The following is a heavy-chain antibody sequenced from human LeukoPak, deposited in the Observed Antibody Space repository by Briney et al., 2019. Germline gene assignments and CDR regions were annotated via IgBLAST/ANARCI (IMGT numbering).Heavy chain of an antibody. J-gene: IGHJ4*02. CDR1: GYPFIAHF. Sequence: ASVKVSCKASGYPFIAHFLNWVRQAPGQGLEWMGNIDTTTGNPRYAQDFTGRFVFSLDTSVSTAYLQITSLKADDTAAYYCVRGTPTPGMDYWGQGTQVTVSS. V-gene: IGHV7-4-1*02. D-gene: IGHD3-10*01. CDR3: VRGTPTPGMDY. CDR2: IDTTTGNP.